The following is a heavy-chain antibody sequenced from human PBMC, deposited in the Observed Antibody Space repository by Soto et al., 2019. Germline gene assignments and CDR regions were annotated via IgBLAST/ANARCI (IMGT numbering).Heavy chain of an antibody. CDR1: GFTFSSYA. CDR3: ARDLFGAAAGPFDY. V-gene: IGHV3-30-3*01. CDR2: ISFDGDNE. J-gene: IGHJ4*02. Sequence: PVGSLRLSCAASGFTFSSYAIHWVRQAPGKGLEWVTLISFDGDNEYYADSVKGRFTISRDNSKNTVYLQMNSLGAEDTALYYCARDLFGAAAGPFDYWGQGTLVTVSS. D-gene: IGHD6-13*01.